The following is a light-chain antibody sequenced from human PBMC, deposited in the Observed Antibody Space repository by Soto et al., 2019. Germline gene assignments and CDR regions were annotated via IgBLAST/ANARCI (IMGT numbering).Light chain of an antibody. CDR2: GAS. J-gene: IGKJ4*01. V-gene: IGKV3-15*01. CDR1: QSVGSN. CDR3: QQFNVWPLT. Sequence: EMVLTQSPATLSVSPGGRATLSCRASQSVGSNLAWYQQKPDQAPRLLIYGASTRATGIPATFSGSGSGTEFTLTISSLQSEDSAVYYCQQFNVWPLTFGGGTKVDIK.